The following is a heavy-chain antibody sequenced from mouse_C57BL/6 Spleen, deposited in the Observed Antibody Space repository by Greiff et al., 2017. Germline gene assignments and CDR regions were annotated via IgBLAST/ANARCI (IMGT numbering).Heavy chain of an antibody. V-gene: IGHV5-4*01. CDR3: ARDWRVYYDYGYAMDY. J-gene: IGHJ4*01. CDR2: ISDGGSYT. Sequence: EVHLVESGGGLVKPGGSLKLSCAASGFTFSSYAMSWVRQTPEKRLEWVATISDGGSYTYYPDNVKGRFTISRDNAKNNLYLQMSHLKSEDTAMYYCARDWRVYYDYGYAMDYWGQGTSVTVSS. CDR1: GFTFSSYA. D-gene: IGHD2-4*01.